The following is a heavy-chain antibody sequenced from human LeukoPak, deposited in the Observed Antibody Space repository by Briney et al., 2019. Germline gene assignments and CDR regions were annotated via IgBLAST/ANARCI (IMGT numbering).Heavy chain of an antibody. V-gene: IGHV4-38-2*02. J-gene: IGHJ5*02. CDR1: GYSISSGYY. CDR2: IYHSGST. CDR3: ARAIWPIYANWFDP. Sequence: SETLSLTCTVSGYSISSGYYWGWIRQPPGKGLERIGSIYHSGSTYYNPSLKSRVTISVDTSKNQFSLKLSSVTAADTAVYYCARAIWPIYANWFDPWGQGTLVTVSS. D-gene: IGHD2/OR15-2a*01.